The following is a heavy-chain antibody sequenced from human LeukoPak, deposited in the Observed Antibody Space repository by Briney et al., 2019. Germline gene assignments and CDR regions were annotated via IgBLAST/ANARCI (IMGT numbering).Heavy chain of an antibody. D-gene: IGHD3-16*01. CDR1: GFTFSSYG. CDR3: AKNAGFMPLEYFDY. V-gene: IGHV3-23*01. CDR2: ISGSGGST. Sequence: GGSLRLSCAASGFTFSSYGMSWVRQAPGKGLEWVSAISGSGGSTYYADSVKGRFTISRDNSKNTLYVQMNSLRAEDTAVYYCAKNAGFMPLEYFDYWGQGTLVTASS. J-gene: IGHJ4*02.